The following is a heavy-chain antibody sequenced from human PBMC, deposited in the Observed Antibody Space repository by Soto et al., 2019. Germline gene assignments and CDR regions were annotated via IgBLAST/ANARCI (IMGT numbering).Heavy chain of an antibody. J-gene: IGHJ5*01. CDR3: ARLFDTSGWYDY. V-gene: IGHV5-51*01. D-gene: IGHD6-19*01. CDR2: TYPGDSDT. Sequence: PGESLKVSCKGSGYSFTSYWIGWVRQMPGKGLERMGITYPGDSDTRYSPFFQGQVTISADKSITTTYLQWSSLKASDTAIYYCARLFDTSGWYDYQGHGTIGTVSS. CDR1: GYSFTSYW.